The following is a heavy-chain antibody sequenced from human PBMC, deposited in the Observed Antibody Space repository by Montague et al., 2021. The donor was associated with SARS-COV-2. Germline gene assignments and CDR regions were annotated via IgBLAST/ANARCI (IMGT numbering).Heavy chain of an antibody. D-gene: IGHD2-15*01. V-gene: IGHV4-34*01. J-gene: IGHJ3*02. Sequence: SETLSLTCAVYGGSLSGYYWSWIRQPPGEGLEGIAEISHSGSTSYNPSLKSRVTISVDTSKNQFSLKLSSVTAADTAVYYCARDTGISGAFDIWGQGTMVTVSS. CDR3: ARDTGISGAFDI. CDR1: GGSLSGYY. CDR2: ISHSGST.